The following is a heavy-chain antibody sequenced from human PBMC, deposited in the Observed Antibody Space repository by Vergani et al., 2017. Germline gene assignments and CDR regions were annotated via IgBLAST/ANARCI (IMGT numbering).Heavy chain of an antibody. CDR3: AKESSSGPHRRRLRPGYYMNV. D-gene: IGHD6-6*01. Sequence: QVQLVQSGAEVKKPGSSVKVSCKASGGTISSYAISWVRQAPGQGLEWMGENIPGFGTGNSAQKFQGRVTITADEPTSTVFMELSSLTYEDTAVYYWAKESSSGPHRRRLRPGYYMNVWGKGTTVTVSS. V-gene: IGHV1-69*01. J-gene: IGHJ6*03. CDR2: NIPGFGTG. CDR1: GGTISSYA.